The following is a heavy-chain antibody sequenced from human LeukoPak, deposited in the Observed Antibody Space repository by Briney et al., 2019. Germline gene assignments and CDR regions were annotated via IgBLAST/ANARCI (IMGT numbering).Heavy chain of an antibody. CDR3: ARVDPRAAFDY. J-gene: IGHJ4*02. D-gene: IGHD2-15*01. V-gene: IGHV3-21*01. CDR2: ISSSSSYI. CDR1: GFTFSSYS. Sequence: GGSLRLSCAASGFTFSSYSMNWVRQAPGKGLEWVSSISSSSSYIYSADSVKGRFTISRDNAKNSLYLQMNSLRAEDTAVYYCARVDPRAAFDYWGQGTLVTVSS.